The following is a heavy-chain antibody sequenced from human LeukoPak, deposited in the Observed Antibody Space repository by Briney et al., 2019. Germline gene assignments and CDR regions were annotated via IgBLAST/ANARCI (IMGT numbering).Heavy chain of an antibody. CDR2: IRYDGSNK. J-gene: IGHJ6*03. CDR1: GFTFSTSW. CDR3: ARVRSSNYSSGWYIGPPGSVHYYYYMDV. V-gene: IGHV3-33*07. Sequence: PGGSLRLSCEASGFTFSTSWMYWVRQAPGKGLEWVAFIRYDGSNKYYADSVKGRFTISRDNAKNSLYLLMNSLRAEDTAVYYCARVRSSNYSSGWYIGPPGSVHYYYYMDVWGKGTTVTVSS. D-gene: IGHD6-19*01.